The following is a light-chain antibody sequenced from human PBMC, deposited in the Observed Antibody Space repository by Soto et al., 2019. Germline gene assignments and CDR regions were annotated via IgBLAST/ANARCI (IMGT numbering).Light chain of an antibody. V-gene: IGKV3-20*01. CDR1: QSVTGSY. Sequence: EIVLTQSPVTLSLSPGERATLSCRASQSVTGSYLAWYQQKPGRAPRLLIYGAFNRAAGIPDRFRGSGSGTDFTLSSNRLKPEDFAVYYCQQYGGSPRTFGQGTTVEIK. CDR2: GAF. CDR3: QQYGGSPRT. J-gene: IGKJ1*01.